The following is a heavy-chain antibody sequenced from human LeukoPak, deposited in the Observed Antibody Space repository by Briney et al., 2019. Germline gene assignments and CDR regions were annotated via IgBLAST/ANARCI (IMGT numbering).Heavy chain of an antibody. CDR1: GFSLSTSGMC. CDR2: IDWDDDK. D-gene: IGHD1-14*01. Sequence: ESGPALVKPTQTLTLTCTFSGFSLSTSGMCVSWIRQPPGKALEWLARIDWDDDKYYSTSLKTRLTISKDTSKNQVVLTMTNMDPVDTATYYCARIRRTSHCCDFDYWGQGTLVTVSS. CDR3: ARIRRTSHCCDFDY. V-gene: IGHV2-70*11. J-gene: IGHJ4*02.